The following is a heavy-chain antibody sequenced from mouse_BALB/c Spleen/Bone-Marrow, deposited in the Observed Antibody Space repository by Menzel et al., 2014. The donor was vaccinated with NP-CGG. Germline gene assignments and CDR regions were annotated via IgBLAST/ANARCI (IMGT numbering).Heavy chain of an antibody. CDR1: GYSITSDYA. J-gene: IGHJ3*01. V-gene: IGHV3-2*02. CDR3: ARGRAAWFAY. D-gene: IGHD3-3*01. CDR2: ISYSGIT. Sequence: EVQGVESGPGLVKPSQSLSLTCTVTGYSITSDYAWNWIQQFPVNKLEWMGYISYSGITNYNPSLKSRISITRDTSKNQFVLQLNSVTTEDTATYYCARGRAAWFAYWGQGTLVTVSA.